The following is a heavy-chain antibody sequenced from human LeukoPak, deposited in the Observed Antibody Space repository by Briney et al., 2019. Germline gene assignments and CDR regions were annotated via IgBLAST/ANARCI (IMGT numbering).Heavy chain of an antibody. J-gene: IGHJ4*02. CDR1: GFTFSNAW. CDR2: IYYSGST. CDR3: ARGVPNFDY. V-gene: IGHV4-59*01. Sequence: PGGSLRLSCAASGFTFSNAWMSWVRQAPGKGLEWIGYIYYSGSTNYNPSLKSRVTISVDTSKNQFSLKLSSVTAADTAVYYCARGVPNFDYWGQGTLVTVSS. D-gene: IGHD1-1*01.